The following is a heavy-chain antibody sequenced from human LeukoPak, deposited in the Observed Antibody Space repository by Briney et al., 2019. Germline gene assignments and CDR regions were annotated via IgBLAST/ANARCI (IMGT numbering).Heavy chain of an antibody. D-gene: IGHD3-10*01. CDR2: INPSGGST. J-gene: IGHJ4*02. CDR3: AVYGSGSYYVY. V-gene: IGHV1-46*01. CDR1: GYTFTSYY. Sequence: ASVTVSCKASGYTFTSYYMHWVRQAPGLGLEWMGIINPSGGSTSYAQKFQGRVTMTRDTSTSTVYMELSSLRSEDTAVYYCAVYGSGSYYVYWGQGTLVTVSS.